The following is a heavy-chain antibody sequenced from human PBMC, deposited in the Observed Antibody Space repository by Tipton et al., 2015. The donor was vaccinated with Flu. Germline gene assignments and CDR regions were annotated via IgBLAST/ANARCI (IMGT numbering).Heavy chain of an antibody. V-gene: IGHV4-61*02. Sequence: LRLSCTVSGGSISSGNYYWSWSRQPAGKGLEWIGRIYSRGSTNYNPSLKSRITISIDTSKNQFCLKLNSVTATDTAVYLCESQCVVYDYVPLDIWGQGTTVTVSS. J-gene: IGHJ3*02. CDR2: IYSRGST. D-gene: IGHD3-10*02. CDR3: ESQCVVYDYVPLDI. CDR1: GGSISSGNYY.